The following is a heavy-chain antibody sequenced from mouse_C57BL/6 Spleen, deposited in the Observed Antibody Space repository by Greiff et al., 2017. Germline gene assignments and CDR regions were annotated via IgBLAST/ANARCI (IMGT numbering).Heavy chain of an antibody. J-gene: IGHJ2*01. V-gene: IGHV1-72*01. Sequence: QVQLQQPGAALVKPGASVKLSCTASGYTFTSYWMHWVKQRPGRGLEWIGRIDPNSGGTNYNEKFKGKATLTVDKPSSTAYLQRSSLTSKDSAVYYCGRSSRDGFDYWGQGTTLTVSS. D-gene: IGHD6-2*01. CDR1: GYTFTSYW. CDR3: GRSSRDGFDY. CDR2: IDPNSGGT.